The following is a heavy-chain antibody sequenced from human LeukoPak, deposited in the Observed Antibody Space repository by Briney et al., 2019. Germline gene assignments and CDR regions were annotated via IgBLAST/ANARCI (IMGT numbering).Heavy chain of an antibody. CDR2: IYYSGST. J-gene: IGHJ4*02. CDR1: GGSISSSSYY. CDR3: ARHLRQWLLDY. D-gene: IGHD6-19*01. V-gene: IGHV4-39*01. Sequence: PSETLSLTCTVSGGSISSSSYYWGWIRQPPGKGLEWIGSIYYSGSTYYNPSLKSRVTISVDTSKNQFSLKLSSVTAADTAVYHCARHLRQWLLDYWGQGTLVTVSS.